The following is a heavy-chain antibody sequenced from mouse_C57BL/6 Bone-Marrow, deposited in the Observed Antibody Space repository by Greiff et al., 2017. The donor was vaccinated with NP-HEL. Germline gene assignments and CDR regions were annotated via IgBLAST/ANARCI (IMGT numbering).Heavy chain of an antibody. CDR1: GFSLTSYA. CDR2: IWTGGGT. CDR3: ARNLYYYGSSSYWYFDV. Sequence: VQLVESGPGLVAPSQSLSITCTVSGFSLTSYAISWVRQPPGKGLAWLGVIWTGGGTNSNSALKSILSISKDTSKSQVFLKMNSLQTDDTSRYYCARNLYYYGSSSYWYFDVWGTGTTVTVSS. V-gene: IGHV2-9-1*01. J-gene: IGHJ1*03. D-gene: IGHD1-1*01.